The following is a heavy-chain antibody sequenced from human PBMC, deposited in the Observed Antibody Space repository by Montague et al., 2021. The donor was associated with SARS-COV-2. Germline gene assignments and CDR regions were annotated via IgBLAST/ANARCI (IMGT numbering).Heavy chain of an antibody. CDR1: GGSISSSSYY. CDR2: IYYSGST. Sequence: SETLSLTCTVSGGSISSSSYYWGWIRQPPGKGLEWIGSIYYSGSTYYNPSLKSRVTISVDTSKNQFSLKLSSVTAADTAVYYCARQGTGRYFDWRFYGMDVWGQGTTVTVSS. D-gene: IGHD3-9*01. CDR3: ARQGTGRYFDWRFYGMDV. V-gene: IGHV4-39*01. J-gene: IGHJ6*02.